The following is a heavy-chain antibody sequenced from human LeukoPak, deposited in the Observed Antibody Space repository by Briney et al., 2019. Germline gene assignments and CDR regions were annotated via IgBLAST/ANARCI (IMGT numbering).Heavy chain of an antibody. J-gene: IGHJ3*02. CDR3: AKDEMPDYPDAFDI. D-gene: IGHD4-11*01. V-gene: IGHV3-30*04. CDR2: ISYDGSSK. Sequence: PGGSLRFSCAASGFTFSTYALHWVRQAPGKGLEWVAVISYDGSSKYYADSVKGRFTISRDNSKNTLYLQMNSLRAEDTAVYYCAKDEMPDYPDAFDIWGQGTMVTVSS. CDR1: GFTFSTYA.